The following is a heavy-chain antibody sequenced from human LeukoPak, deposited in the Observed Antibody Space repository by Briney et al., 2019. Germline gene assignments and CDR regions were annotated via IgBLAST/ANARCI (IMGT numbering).Heavy chain of an antibody. CDR1: GFTFSSYG. V-gene: IGHV3-73*01. CDR2: IRSKANSYAT. J-gene: IGHJ6*03. D-gene: IGHD1-7*01. Sequence: PGGSLRLSCAASGFTFSSYGMSWVRQASGKGLEWVGRIRSKANSYATAYAASVKGRFTISRDDSKNTAYLQMNSLKTEDTAVYYCTVLALYNWNYVGYYYYYYMDVWGKGTTVTVSS. CDR3: TVLALYNWNYVGYYYYYYMDV.